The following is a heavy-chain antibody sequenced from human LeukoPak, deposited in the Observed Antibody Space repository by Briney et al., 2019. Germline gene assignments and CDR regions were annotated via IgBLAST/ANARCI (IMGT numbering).Heavy chain of an antibody. D-gene: IGHD2-15*01. Sequence: SETLSLTCTVSGGSISSSSYYWGWIRQPPGKGLEWIGSIYYSGSTYYNPSLKSRVTISVDTSKNQFSLKLSSVTAADTAVYYCAPLGIEGGVVAAGAHHYWGQGTLVTVSS. V-gene: IGHV4-39*07. J-gene: IGHJ4*02. CDR3: APLGIEGGVVAAGAHHY. CDR1: GGSISSSSYY. CDR2: IYYSGST.